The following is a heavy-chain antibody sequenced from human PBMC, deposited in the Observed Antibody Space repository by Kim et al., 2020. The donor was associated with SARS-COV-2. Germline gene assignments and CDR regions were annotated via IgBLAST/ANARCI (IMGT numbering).Heavy chain of an antibody. J-gene: IGHJ6*02. CDR3: AKDFYSLYYYYYGMDV. D-gene: IGHD6-13*01. Sequence: SVKGRFTISRDNSKNSLYLQMNSLRTEDTALYYCAKDFYSLYYYYYGMDVWGQGTTVTVSS. V-gene: IGHV3-43*01.